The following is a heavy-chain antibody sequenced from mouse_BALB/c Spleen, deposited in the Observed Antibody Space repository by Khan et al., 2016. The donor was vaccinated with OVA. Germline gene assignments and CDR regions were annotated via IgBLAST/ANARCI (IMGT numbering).Heavy chain of an antibody. Sequence: QVQLKQSGPGLVAPSQSLSITCTVSGFSLTNYGVHWVRQSPGKGLEWLGVMWAGGSTTYNSALMSRLNIPKENSKSQIFLKVNSLQTDDTAIYYCARPYYGSAWFAYGGQGTLVTVSA. CDR3: ARPYYGSAWFAY. CDR2: MWAGGST. V-gene: IGHV2-9*02. J-gene: IGHJ3*01. D-gene: IGHD1-1*01. CDR1: GFSLTNYG.